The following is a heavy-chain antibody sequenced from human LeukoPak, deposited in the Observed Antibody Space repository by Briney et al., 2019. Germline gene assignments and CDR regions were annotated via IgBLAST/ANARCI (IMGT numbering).Heavy chain of an antibody. D-gene: IGHD3-16*02. CDR1: GGSIDSTNW. V-gene: IGHV4/OR15-8*01. Sequence: SETLSLTCDVSGGSIDSTNWWNWVRQPPGKGLEWIGEIHHDGRINYNPSLKSRVTLSVDKSENQFSLRLNSVTAADTAMYYCARSHDHLWGNYPDYWGQGTLVTVSS. CDR3: ARSHDHLWGNYPDY. CDR2: IHHDGRI. J-gene: IGHJ4*02.